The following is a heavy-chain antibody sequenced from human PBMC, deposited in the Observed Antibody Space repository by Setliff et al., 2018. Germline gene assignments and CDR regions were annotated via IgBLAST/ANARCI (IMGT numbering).Heavy chain of an antibody. Sequence: KPSETLSLTCSVSGGSIDSHYWSWIRQPPGKGLGWIGSIYYSGNTNYNPSLKSRVTISIDTSKNQFSLKLSSVTAADTAVYHCARGKTFFGAFIRAFDIWGQGRMVTVSS. CDR2: IYYSGNT. V-gene: IGHV4-59*11. CDR1: GGSIDSHY. J-gene: IGHJ3*02. D-gene: IGHD3-3*01. CDR3: ARGKTFFGAFIRAFDI.